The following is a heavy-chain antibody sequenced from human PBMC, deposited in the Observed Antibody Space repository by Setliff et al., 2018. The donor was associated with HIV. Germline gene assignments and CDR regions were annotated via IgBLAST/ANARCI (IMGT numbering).Heavy chain of an antibody. CDR2: IGTSDGNR. J-gene: IGHJ6*02. V-gene: IGHV3-23*01. Sequence: GGSLRLSCAASGFTFSSYSMSWVRQAPGKGLEWVSTIGTSDGNRYYADSVKGLFTISRDNSKNTLYLQMNSLRAEDTAVDYCARSVIGYYYYGMDVWGQGTLGHRLL. D-gene: IGHD3-10*01. CDR1: GFTFSSYS. CDR3: ARSVIGYYYYGMDV.